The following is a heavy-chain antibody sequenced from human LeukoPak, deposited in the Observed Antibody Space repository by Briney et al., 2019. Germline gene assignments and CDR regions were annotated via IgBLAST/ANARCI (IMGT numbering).Heavy chain of an antibody. CDR2: ISGSGSTI. J-gene: IGHJ4*02. CDR1: GFTFSSYE. D-gene: IGHD3-22*01. V-gene: IGHV3-48*03. CDR3: ARDYYDNSGRFDY. Sequence: PGGPLRLSCAASGFTFSSYEMNWVRQVPGKGLEGVSYISGSGSTIYYAASVKGRFTISRDNAKNSLYLQMNSLRAEDTAVYYCARDYYDNSGRFDYWGQGTLVTVSS.